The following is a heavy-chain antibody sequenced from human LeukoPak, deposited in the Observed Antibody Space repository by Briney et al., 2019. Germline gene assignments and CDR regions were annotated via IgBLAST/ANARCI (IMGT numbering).Heavy chain of an antibody. CDR2: IKPSGGGT. CDR1: GYTFSNYY. J-gene: IGHJ1*01. V-gene: IGHV1-46*01. Sequence: GASVKVSCKASGYTFSNYYVHWMRQAPGQGLEWMGIIKPSGGGTSYALKFQGRVTLTRDTSTSTAYMELSSLRSEDTAVYYCARDHFDSSGYHYLLGYFEHWGQGTLVTVSS. D-gene: IGHD3-22*01. CDR3: ARDHFDSSGYHYLLGYFEH.